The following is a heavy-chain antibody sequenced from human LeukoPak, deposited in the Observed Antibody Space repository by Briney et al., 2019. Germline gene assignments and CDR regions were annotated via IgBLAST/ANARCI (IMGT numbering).Heavy chain of an antibody. CDR1: GGSISSGSYY. V-gene: IGHV4-61*02. CDR3: AREVGWVGPNWYFDL. CDR2: IYTSGST. J-gene: IGHJ2*01. Sequence: SETLSLTCTVSGGSISSGSYYWSWIRQPAGKGLEWIGRIYTSGSTNYNPSLKSRVTISVDTSKNQFSLKLSSVTAADTAVYYCAREVGWVGPNWYFDLWGRGTLVTVSS. D-gene: IGHD6-19*01.